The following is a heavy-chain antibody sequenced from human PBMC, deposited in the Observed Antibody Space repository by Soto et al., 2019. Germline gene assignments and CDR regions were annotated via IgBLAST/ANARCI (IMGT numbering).Heavy chain of an antibody. J-gene: IGHJ4*02. CDR2: ISSSGSTI. Sequence: QTGGSLRLSCAASGFTFSSYEMNWVRQAPGKGLEWVSYISSSGSTIYYADSVKGRFTISRDNAKNSLYLQMNSLRAEDTAVYYCARVWLQLISDYWGQGTLVTVSS. CDR3: ARVWLQLISDY. V-gene: IGHV3-48*03. D-gene: IGHD5-12*01. CDR1: GFTFSSYE.